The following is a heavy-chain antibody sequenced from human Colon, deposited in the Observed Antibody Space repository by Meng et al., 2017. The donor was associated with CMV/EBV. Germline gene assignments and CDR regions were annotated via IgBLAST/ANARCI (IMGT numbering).Heavy chain of an antibody. Sequence: GESLKISCAASGFTFSSYGRHWVRQAPGKGLEWVALIRYDGSHKYYADSVKGRFTISRDNSKHTLYLQMNSLRAEDTAVYYCAKGRQGITGTTLLSWGQGTLVTVSS. D-gene: IGHD1-20*01. CDR1: GFTFSSYG. CDR3: AKGRQGITGTTLLS. J-gene: IGHJ4*02. CDR2: IRYDGSHK. V-gene: IGHV3-30*02.